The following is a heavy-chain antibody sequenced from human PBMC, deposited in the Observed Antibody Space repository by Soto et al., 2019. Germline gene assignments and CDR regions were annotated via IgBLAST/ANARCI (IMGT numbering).Heavy chain of an antibody. V-gene: IGHV3-23*01. J-gene: IGHJ4*02. CDR2: ISASGDAT. CDR3: AKKVTIYAVDPADY. Sequence: CGSLRLSCAASGFTFIDFGISCVRHSPGRWLEWVSVISASGDATYYAASVKGRFTLSRDNSKNTLYLQMNSLTVADTAVYYCAKKVTIYAVDPADYWGQGTQVTVSS. D-gene: IGHD3-3*01. CDR1: GFTFIDFG.